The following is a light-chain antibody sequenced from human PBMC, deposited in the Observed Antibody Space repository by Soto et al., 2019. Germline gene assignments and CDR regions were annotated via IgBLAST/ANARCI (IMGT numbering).Light chain of an antibody. CDR1: QTISDW. J-gene: IGKJ4*01. Sequence: DIQITQSPSTLSASVGDRVTITCRASQTISDWLSLYQQKPGKAPKLLIFDVSSLHSGVPSRFSGSGSGAEFTLTISSLQPDDFATYYCQQYYSYLTFGGGTKVDIK. V-gene: IGKV1-5*01. CDR2: DVS. CDR3: QQYYSYLT.